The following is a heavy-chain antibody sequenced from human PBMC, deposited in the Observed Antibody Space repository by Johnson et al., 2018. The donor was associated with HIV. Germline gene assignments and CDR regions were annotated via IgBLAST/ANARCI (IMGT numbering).Heavy chain of an antibody. J-gene: IGHJ3*02. CDR1: GFTFSNYD. Sequence: VQLVESGGGLVQPGRSLRLSCAASGFTFSNYDMHWVRQATGKGLEWVSAIGTAGDTYYPGSVKGRFTISRENAKNSLYLQMNSLRAGETAVYCCARVGLDAFDIWGQGTMVTVSA. CDR2: IGTAGDT. V-gene: IGHV3-13*01. CDR3: ARVGLDAFDI.